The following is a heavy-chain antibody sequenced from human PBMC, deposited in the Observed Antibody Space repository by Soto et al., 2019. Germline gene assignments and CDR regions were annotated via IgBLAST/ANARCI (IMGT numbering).Heavy chain of an antibody. J-gene: IGHJ4*02. CDR1: GGSFSGYY. CDR2: INHSGST. D-gene: IGHD2-21*02. CDR3: ARATHIVVVTATPRARPFYYFDY. V-gene: IGHV4-34*01. Sequence: QVQLQQWGAGLLKPSETLSLTCAVYGGSFSGYYWSWIRQPPGKGLEWIGEINHSGSTNYNPSLKSRVTISVDTSKNQFSLKLSSVTAADTAVYYCARATHIVVVTATPRARPFYYFDYWGQGTLVTVSS.